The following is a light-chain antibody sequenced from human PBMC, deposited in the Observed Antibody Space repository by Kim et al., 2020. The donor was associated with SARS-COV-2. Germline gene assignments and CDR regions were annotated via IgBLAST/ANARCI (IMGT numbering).Light chain of an antibody. V-gene: IGLV3-19*01. CDR1: SLRSYY. Sequence: SSGLTQDPAVSVALGQTVRITCQGDSLRSYYATWYQQKPRQAPVLVIYGRNNRPSGIPDRFSGSASGNTASLTISGAQAEDEADFYCQSRDSGGNVVFGGGTQLTVL. J-gene: IGLJ2*01. CDR3: QSRDSGGNVV. CDR2: GRN.